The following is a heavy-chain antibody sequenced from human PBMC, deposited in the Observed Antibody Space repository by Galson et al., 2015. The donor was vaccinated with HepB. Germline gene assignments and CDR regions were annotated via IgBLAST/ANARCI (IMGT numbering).Heavy chain of an antibody. J-gene: IGHJ3*02. Sequence: QSGAEVKKPGESLKISCKGSGYSFTSYWIGWVRQMPGKGLEWMGIIYPGDSDTRYSPSFQGQVTISADKSISTAYLQWSSLKASDTAMYYCARRDTAMVPRIHDAFDIWGQGTMVTVSS. CDR3: ARRDTAMVPRIHDAFDI. D-gene: IGHD5-18*01. CDR1: GYSFTSYW. CDR2: IYPGDSDT. V-gene: IGHV5-51*01.